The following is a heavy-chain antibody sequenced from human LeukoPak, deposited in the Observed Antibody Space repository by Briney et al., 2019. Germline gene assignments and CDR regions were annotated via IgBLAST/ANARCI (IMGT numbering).Heavy chain of an antibody. V-gene: IGHV3-23*01. CDR3: AKDMREIVQWLLLAY. CDR2: ISGSGGST. CDR1: GYTFSSYA. Sequence: PGGSLRLSCAASGYTFSSYAMSWVRQAPGKGLEWVSAISGSGGSTYYADSVKGRFTISRDNSKNTLYLQMSSLRAEDTAVYYCAKDMREIVQWLLLAYWGQGTLVTVSS. J-gene: IGHJ4*02. D-gene: IGHD3-22*01.